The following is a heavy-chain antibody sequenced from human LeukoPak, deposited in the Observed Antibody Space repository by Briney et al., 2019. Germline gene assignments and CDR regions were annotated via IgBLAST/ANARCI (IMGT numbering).Heavy chain of an antibody. J-gene: IGHJ6*02. Sequence: SMKVSCKASGGTFSSYAISWVRQAPGQGLEWMGGIIPIFGTANYAQKFQGRVTITADESTSTAYMELSSLRSEDTAEYYCARDPSGYSSSSRSWYYGMDVWGQGTTVTVSS. CDR1: GGTFSSYA. CDR2: IIPIFGTA. CDR3: ARDPSGYSSSSRSWYYGMDV. D-gene: IGHD6-6*01. V-gene: IGHV1-69*13.